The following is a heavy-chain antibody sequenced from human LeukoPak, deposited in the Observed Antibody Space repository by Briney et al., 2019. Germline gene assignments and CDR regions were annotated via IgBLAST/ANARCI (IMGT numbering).Heavy chain of an antibody. Sequence: EASVKVSCKASGYTFTSYGISWVRQAPGQGLEWMGWISAYNGNTNYAQKLQGRVTMTTDTSTSTAYMELRSLRSDDTAVYYCARATVVPAAIDYYYMDVWGKGTTVTVSS. CDR1: GYTFTSYG. CDR3: ARATVVPAAIDYYYMDV. J-gene: IGHJ6*03. CDR2: ISAYNGNT. V-gene: IGHV1-18*01. D-gene: IGHD2-2*01.